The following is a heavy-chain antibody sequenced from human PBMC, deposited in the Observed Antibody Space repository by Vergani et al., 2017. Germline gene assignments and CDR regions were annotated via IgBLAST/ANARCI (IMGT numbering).Heavy chain of an antibody. CDR2: IKSKTDGGTT. Sequence: EVQLVESGGGLVKPGGSLRLSCAASGFTFSNAWMSWVRQAPGKGLEWVGRIKSKTDGGTTDYAAPVKGRFTISRDDSKNTLYLQMNSLRAEDTAVYYCAKALSIVGATDYWGQGTLVTVSS. J-gene: IGHJ4*02. D-gene: IGHD1-26*01. CDR1: GFTFSNAW. CDR3: AKALSIVGATDY. V-gene: IGHV3-15*01.